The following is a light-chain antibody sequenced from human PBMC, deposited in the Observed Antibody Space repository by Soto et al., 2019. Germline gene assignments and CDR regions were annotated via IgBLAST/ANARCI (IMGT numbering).Light chain of an antibody. CDR3: QKYNSAPFT. V-gene: IGKV3-15*01. CDR1: QSIRTN. J-gene: IGKJ3*01. Sequence: EIVLTQSPATLSVSAGGTVTLSCRASQSIRTNVAWYQQIPGQAPRLLVYGASTRATGVPARFSGSGSGIEFTLTISSLQSEDVATYYCQKYNSAPFTFGPGTKVDIK. CDR2: GAS.